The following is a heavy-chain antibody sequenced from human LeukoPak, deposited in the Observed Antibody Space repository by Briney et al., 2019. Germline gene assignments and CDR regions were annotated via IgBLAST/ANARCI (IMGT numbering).Heavy chain of an antibody. V-gene: IGHV1-18*01. J-gene: IGHJ6*02. CDR2: ISAYNGNT. CDR3: ATVPYYDILTGYFPMDV. D-gene: IGHD3-9*01. Sequence: GASVKVSCKASGYTFTSYGISWVRQAPGQGLEWMGWISAYNGNTNYAQKFQGRVTMTRDTSTSTVYMELSSLRSEDTAVYYCATVPYYDILTGYFPMDVWGQGTTVTVSS. CDR1: GYTFTSYG.